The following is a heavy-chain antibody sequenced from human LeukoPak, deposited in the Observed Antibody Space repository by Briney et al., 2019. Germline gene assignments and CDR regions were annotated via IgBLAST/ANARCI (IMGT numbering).Heavy chain of an antibody. J-gene: IGHJ4*02. V-gene: IGHV4-31*03. Sequence: PSETLSLTCTVSGGSISNGGYYWRWIRQHPGKGLAWIGYIYYSGSTYYNPSLKSRVTISVDTSKNQFSLKLSSVTAADTAVYYCAREVAAKGGKGFDYWGQGTLVTVSS. CDR1: GGSISNGGYY. CDR3: AREVAAKGGKGFDY. D-gene: IGHD2-15*01. CDR2: IYYSGST.